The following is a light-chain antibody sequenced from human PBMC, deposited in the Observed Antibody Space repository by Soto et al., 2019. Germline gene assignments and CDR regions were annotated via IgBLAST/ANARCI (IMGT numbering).Light chain of an antibody. J-gene: IGKJ4*01. CDR1: QFVSSTY. CDR2: GAS. CDR3: QQYGISPFT. Sequence: EVVLTQSPGTLSLSPGARVTLSCRASQFVSSTYLAWYQQRPGQAPRLLIYGASSRATGIPGRFSGGGSETDFTLTISRLESEDSAVYYCQQYGISPFTFGGGTKVDIK. V-gene: IGKV3-20*01.